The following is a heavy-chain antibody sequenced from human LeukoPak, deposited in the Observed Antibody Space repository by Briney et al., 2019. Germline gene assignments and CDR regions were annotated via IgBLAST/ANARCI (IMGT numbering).Heavy chain of an antibody. D-gene: IGHD2-2*02. V-gene: IGHV1-2*02. CDR3: ARRTSDQYCTSTSCYTGWFDP. CDR2: INPNSGGT. CDR1: GYTFTGYY. Sequence: GASVKVSCKASGYTFTGYYMHWVRQAPGQGLEWMGWINPNSGGTNYAQKFQYRVTMNRDTSISTAYMELTRLRSDDTAVYYCARRTSDQYCTSTSCYTGWFDPWGQGTLVTVPS. J-gene: IGHJ5*02.